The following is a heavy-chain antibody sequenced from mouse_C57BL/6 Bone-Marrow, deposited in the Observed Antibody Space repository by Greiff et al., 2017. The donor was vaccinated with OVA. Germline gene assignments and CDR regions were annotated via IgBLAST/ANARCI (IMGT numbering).Heavy chain of an antibody. J-gene: IGHJ2*01. D-gene: IGHD2-2*01. CDR1: GYTFTSYW. CDR2: INPSNGGT. Sequence: QVHVKQPGTELVKPGASVKLSCKASGYTFTSYWMHWVKQRPGQGLEWIGNINPSNGGTNYNEKFKSKATLTVDKSSSTAYMQLSSLTSEDSAVYYCARSTMVTTGFDYWGQGTTLTVSS. V-gene: IGHV1-53*01. CDR3: ARSTMVTTGFDY.